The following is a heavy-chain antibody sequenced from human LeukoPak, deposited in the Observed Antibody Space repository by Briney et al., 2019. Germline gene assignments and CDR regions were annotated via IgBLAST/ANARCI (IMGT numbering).Heavy chain of an antibody. V-gene: IGHV1-24*01. CDR1: GYTLTELS. Sequence: ASVKVSCKVSGYTLTELSMHWVRQAPGKGLEWMGGFDPEDGETIYAQKFQGRVTITADESTSTAYMELSSLRSEDTAAYYCASLIAAAGTGDYWGQGTLVTVSS. J-gene: IGHJ4*02. CDR3: ASLIAAAGTGDY. CDR2: FDPEDGET. D-gene: IGHD6-13*01.